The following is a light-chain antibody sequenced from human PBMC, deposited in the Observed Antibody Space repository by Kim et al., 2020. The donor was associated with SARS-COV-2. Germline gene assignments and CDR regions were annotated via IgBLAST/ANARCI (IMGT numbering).Light chain of an antibody. CDR2: QYN. V-gene: IGLV3-1*01. CDR1: KLGDKY. CDR3: QAWDRGSYV. Sequence: SYELTQPPSVSVSPGQTASITCSGDKLGDKYVSWYQQKPGQSPVLLIYQYNTRPSGIPERFSGSNSESSATLPISGTQAMDEADYYCQAWDRGSYVFGTG. J-gene: IGLJ1*01.